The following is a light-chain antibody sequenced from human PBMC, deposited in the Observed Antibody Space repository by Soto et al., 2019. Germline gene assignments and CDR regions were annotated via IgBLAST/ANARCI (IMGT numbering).Light chain of an antibody. CDR1: QTVRSY. V-gene: IGKV3-11*01. Sequence: LAQSPANIAMFPCERAPPFCRASQTVRSYLLWYQQKPGQAPRLLIYDASNRATGVPARFTGSGSETDFTLTISSLEPEDFAVYYCQHRMNWPLTFGQGTRLEIK. J-gene: IGKJ5*01. CDR3: QHRMNWPLT. CDR2: DAS.